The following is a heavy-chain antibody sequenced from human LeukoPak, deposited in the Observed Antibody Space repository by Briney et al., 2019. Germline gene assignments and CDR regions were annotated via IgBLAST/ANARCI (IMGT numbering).Heavy chain of an antibody. V-gene: IGHV1-2*02. CDR2: INPNSGGT. CDR3: ARGDGVVVTAIQGT. D-gene: IGHD2-21*02. Sequence: ASVKVSCKASGYTFTGYYMHWVRQAPGQGLEWMGWINPNSGGTNYAQKFRGRVTMTRDTSISTAYMELSRLRSDDTAVYYCARGDGVVVTAIQGTWGQGTLVTVSS. J-gene: IGHJ4*02. CDR1: GYTFTGYY.